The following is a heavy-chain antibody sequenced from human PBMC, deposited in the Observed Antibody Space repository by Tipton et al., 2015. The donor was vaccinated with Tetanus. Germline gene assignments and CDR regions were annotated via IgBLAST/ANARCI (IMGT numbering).Heavy chain of an antibody. Sequence: TLSLTCTVSGGSISSYYWSWIRQPPGKGLEWIGYIYYSGSTNYNPSLKSRVTISVDTSKNQFSLKLSSVTAADTAVYYCARDRGVTSPFGSYYYGMDLWGQGTTVTVSS. J-gene: IGHJ6*02. D-gene: IGHD2-21*02. CDR1: GGSISSYY. CDR3: ARDRGVTSPFGSYYYGMDL. CDR2: IYYSGST. V-gene: IGHV4-59*01.